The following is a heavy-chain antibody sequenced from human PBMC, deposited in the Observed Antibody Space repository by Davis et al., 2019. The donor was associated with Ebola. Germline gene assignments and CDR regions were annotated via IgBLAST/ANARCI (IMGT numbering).Heavy chain of an antibody. D-gene: IGHD2-2*01. J-gene: IGHJ6*02. Sequence: GESLKISCAASGFTFSSYSMYWVRQAPGKGLEWVSSISSSSSYIYYADSVKGRFTISRDNAKNSLYLQMNSLRAEDTAVYYCARDIVVVPAAIVYYGMDVWGQGTTVTVSS. CDR2: ISSSSSYI. CDR3: ARDIVVVPAAIVYYGMDV. V-gene: IGHV3-21*01. CDR1: GFTFSSYS.